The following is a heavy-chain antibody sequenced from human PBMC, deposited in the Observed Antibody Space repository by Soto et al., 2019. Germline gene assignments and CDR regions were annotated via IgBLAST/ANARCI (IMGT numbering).Heavy chain of an antibody. CDR3: AKDKSSGDDYIWGSYRFDY. Sequence: ESGGGLVQPGRSLRLSCAASGFTFDDYAMHWVRQAPGKGLEWVSGISWNSGSIGYADSVKGRFTISRDNAKNSLYLQMNSLRAEDTALYYCAKDKSSGDDYIWGSYRFDYWGQGTLVTVSS. J-gene: IGHJ4*02. D-gene: IGHD3-16*02. V-gene: IGHV3-9*01. CDR1: GFTFDDYA. CDR2: ISWNSGSI.